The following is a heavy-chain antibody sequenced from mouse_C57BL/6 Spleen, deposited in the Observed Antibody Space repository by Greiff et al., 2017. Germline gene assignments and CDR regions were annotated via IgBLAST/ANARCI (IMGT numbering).Heavy chain of an antibody. V-gene: IGHV5-4*03. CDR3: ARGYSNYPAWFAY. J-gene: IGHJ3*01. CDR2: ISDGGSYT. CDR1: GFTFSSYA. Sequence: EVKVVESGGGLVKPGGSLKLSCAASGFTFSSYAMSWVRQTPEKRLEWVATISDGGSYTYYPDNVKGRFTISRDNAKNNLYLQMSHLKSEDTAMYYCARGYSNYPAWFAYWGQGTLVTVSA. D-gene: IGHD2-5*01.